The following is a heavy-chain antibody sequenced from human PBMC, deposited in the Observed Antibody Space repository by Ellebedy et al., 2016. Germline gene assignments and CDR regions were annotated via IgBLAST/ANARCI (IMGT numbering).Heavy chain of an antibody. D-gene: IGHD1-26*01. CDR1: GFTFSNYG. V-gene: IGHV3-30*18. Sequence: GRSLRLSXAASGFTFSNYGMHWVRQAPGQGLEWVAVILRDGSNKFYADSVKGRFTISRDNSKNTLYLQMNSLRTEDTAVYHCAKGFAGATDSWGQGTLVTVSS. J-gene: IGHJ4*02. CDR3: AKGFAGATDS. CDR2: ILRDGSNK.